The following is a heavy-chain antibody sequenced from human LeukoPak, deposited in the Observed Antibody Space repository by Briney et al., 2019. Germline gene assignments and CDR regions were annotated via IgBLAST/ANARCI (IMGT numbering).Heavy chain of an antibody. CDR2: INHSGST. CDR3: ATTQVVVSVLGFDY. CDR1: GGSFSGYY. D-gene: IGHD3-22*01. Sequence: PSETLSLTCAVYGGSFSGYYWSWIRQPPGKGLEWIGEINHSGSTNYSPSLKSRVTISVDTSKNQFSLKLSSVTAADTAVYYCATTQVVVSVLGFDYWGQGTLVTVSS. V-gene: IGHV4-34*01. J-gene: IGHJ4*02.